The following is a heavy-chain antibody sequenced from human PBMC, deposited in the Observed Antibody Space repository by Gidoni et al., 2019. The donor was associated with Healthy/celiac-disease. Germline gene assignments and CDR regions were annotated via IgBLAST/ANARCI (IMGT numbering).Heavy chain of an antibody. CDR3: ARFEATPLDAFDI. V-gene: IGHV5-51*01. D-gene: IGHD5-12*01. CDR1: GYSFTSYW. CDR2: IHPGDSDT. J-gene: IGHJ3*02. Sequence: EVQLVQSGAEVKKPGESLTISCKGSGYSFTSYWIGWVRQMPGKGLEWMGIIHPGDSDTRYSPSCQGQVTISADKSISTAYLQGSSLKASDTAMYYCARFEATPLDAFDIWGQGTMVTVSS.